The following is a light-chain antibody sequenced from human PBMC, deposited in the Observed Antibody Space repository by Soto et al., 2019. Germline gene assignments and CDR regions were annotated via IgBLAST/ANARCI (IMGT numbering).Light chain of an antibody. J-gene: IGKJ2*02. CDR3: KQYNNWPPCT. CDR1: RTMANN. V-gene: IGKV3-15*01. CDR2: VAS. Sequence: ETAMTQSPATLSVSPAERATLFCRASRTMANNLAWYQQRHGQAPRLLIYVASTRATGIPARFSCTGSVKALTASISSLQSEDFAVYCCKQYNNWPPCTLGQGTKMEIK.